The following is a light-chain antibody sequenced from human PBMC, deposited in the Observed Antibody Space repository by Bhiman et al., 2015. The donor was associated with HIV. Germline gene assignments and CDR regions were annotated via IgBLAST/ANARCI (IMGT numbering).Light chain of an antibody. Sequence: QSALTQPASVSGSPGQSITISCTGTRDDIGAYDYVSWYKHHPGEAPKLMIFDVTKRPSGVSDRFSGSKSGNAASLTISGLQSEDEADYYCTSYTVSGFFVFGSATRVTVL. CDR1: RDDIGAYDY. J-gene: IGLJ1*01. CDR2: DVT. CDR3: TSYTVSGFFV. V-gene: IGLV2-14*03.